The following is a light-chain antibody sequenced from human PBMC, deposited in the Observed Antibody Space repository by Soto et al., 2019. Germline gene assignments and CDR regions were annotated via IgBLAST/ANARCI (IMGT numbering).Light chain of an antibody. CDR2: DVS. J-gene: IGLJ3*02. Sequence: QSALTQPASVSGSPGQSITISCTGTSSDAGGYNYVSWYQQHPGKAPKLMIYDVSNRPSGVSNRFSGSKSGNTASLTISGLQAEDEADYYCSSYTSSSPWVFGGGTKLTVL. CDR3: SSYTSSSPWV. V-gene: IGLV2-14*01. CDR1: SSDAGGYNY.